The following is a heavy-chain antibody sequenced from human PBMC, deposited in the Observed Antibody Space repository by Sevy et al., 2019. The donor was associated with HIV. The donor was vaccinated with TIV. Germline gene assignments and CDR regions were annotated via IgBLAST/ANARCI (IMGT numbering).Heavy chain of an antibody. J-gene: IGHJ5*02. CDR3: ATEHSWSGSYNWFDP. CDR2: FDPEDGET. V-gene: IGHV1-24*01. D-gene: IGHD3-3*01. Sequence: ASVKVSCKVSGYTLTELSMHWVRQAPGKGLEWMGGFDPEDGETIYAQKFQGRVTMTEDTSTDTAYMELSSLRSEDTAVYYCATEHSWSGSYNWFDPWGQGTLVTVSS. CDR1: GYTLTELS.